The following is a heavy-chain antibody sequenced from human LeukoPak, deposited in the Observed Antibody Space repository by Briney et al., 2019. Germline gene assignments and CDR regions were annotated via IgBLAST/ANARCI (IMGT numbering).Heavy chain of an antibody. Sequence: SETLSLTCTVSGGSISSYYWSWIRQPPGKGLEWIGYIYYSGSTNYNPSLKSRVTISVDTSKNQFSLKLSSVTAADTAVYYCGTLLYGSGSYPTRDDAFDIWGRGTMVTVSS. D-gene: IGHD3-10*01. CDR1: GGSISSYY. CDR2: IYYSGST. CDR3: GTLLYGSGSYPTRDDAFDI. J-gene: IGHJ3*02. V-gene: IGHV4-59*01.